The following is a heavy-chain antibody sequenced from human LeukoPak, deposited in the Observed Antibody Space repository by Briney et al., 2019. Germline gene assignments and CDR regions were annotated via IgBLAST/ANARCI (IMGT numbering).Heavy chain of an antibody. J-gene: IGHJ4*02. CDR1: GGSFSGYY. CDR2: INHSGST. CDR3: AGWDDSSGYYYFDY. V-gene: IGHV4-34*01. D-gene: IGHD3-22*01. Sequence: SETLSLTCAVYGGSFSGYYWSWIRQPPGKGLEWIGEINHSGSTNYNPSLKSRVTISVDTSKNQFSLKLSSVTAADTAVYYCAGWDDSSGYYYFDYWGQGTLVTVSS.